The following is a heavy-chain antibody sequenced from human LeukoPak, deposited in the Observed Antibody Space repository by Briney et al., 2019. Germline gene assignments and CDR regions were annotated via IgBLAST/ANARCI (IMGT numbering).Heavy chain of an antibody. Sequence: EASVKVSCKASGYTFTSYGISWVRQAPGQGLEWMGWISAYNGNTNYAQKLQGRVTMTTDTSTSTAYMEVRSLRSDDTAVYYCARDFRRGGDSSGYYQGYWGQGTLVTVSS. CDR1: GYTFTSYG. J-gene: IGHJ4*02. V-gene: IGHV1-18*01. CDR3: ARDFRRGGDSSGYYQGY. D-gene: IGHD3-22*01. CDR2: ISAYNGNT.